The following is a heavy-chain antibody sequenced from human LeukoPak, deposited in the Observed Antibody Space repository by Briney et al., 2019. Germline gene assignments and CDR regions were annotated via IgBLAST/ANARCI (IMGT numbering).Heavy chain of an antibody. V-gene: IGHV4-39*01. CDR1: GGSISSTSYY. Sequence: SETLSLTCTVSGGSISSTSYYWGWIRQPPGKGLEWIGNIYYSGSTYYNPSLKSRVTISVDTSKNQFSLKLRSVTAADTAVYYCARVTSRLGWFDPWGQGTLVTVSS. J-gene: IGHJ5*02. CDR3: ARVTSRLGWFDP. CDR2: IYYSGST. D-gene: IGHD1-14*01.